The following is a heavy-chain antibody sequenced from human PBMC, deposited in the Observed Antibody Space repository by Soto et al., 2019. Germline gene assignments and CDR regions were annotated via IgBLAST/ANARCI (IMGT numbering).Heavy chain of an antibody. J-gene: IGHJ6*02. D-gene: IGHD6-13*01. V-gene: IGHV4-34*01. CDR3: ARGKKSSSWYYYYGMDV. CDR1: GGSFSGYY. Sequence: QVQLQQWGAGLLKPSETLSLTCAVYGGSFSGYYWSWIRQPPGKGLEWIGEINHSGSTNYNPSLKRRVTISVDTSKNQFSLKLSSVTAADTAVYYCARGKKSSSWYYYYGMDVWGQGTTVTVSS. CDR2: INHSGST.